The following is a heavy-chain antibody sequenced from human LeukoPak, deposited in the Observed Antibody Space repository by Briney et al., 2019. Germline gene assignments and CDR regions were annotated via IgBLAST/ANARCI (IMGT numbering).Heavy chain of an antibody. D-gene: IGHD2-21*02. V-gene: IGHV3-74*01. CDR2: IDDVGSGT. Sequence: GGSLRLSCAASGFTFSSYSMNWVRQAPGKGLEWVSRIDDVGSGTSYADSVKGRFTISRDDAKNTVYLQMNSLRAEDTAVYYCATVFDFWGQGTLVTVSS. CDR3: ATVFDF. CDR1: GFTFSSYS. J-gene: IGHJ5*01.